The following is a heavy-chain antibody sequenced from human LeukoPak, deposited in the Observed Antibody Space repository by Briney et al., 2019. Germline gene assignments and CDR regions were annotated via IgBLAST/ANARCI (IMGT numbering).Heavy chain of an antibody. V-gene: IGHV4-39*07. Sequence: SETLSLTCTVSGASISSSSYYWGWIRQPPGKGLEWIGSIYYSGSTYYNPSLKSRVTISVDTSKNQFSLKLSSVTAADTAVYYCARGSPWWYGDYGVAGYWGQGTLVTVSS. CDR3: ARGSPWWYGDYGVAGY. J-gene: IGHJ4*02. CDR2: IYYSGST. CDR1: GASISSSSYY. D-gene: IGHD4-17*01.